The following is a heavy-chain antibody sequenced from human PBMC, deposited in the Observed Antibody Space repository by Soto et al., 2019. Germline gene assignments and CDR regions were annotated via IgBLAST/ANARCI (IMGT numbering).Heavy chain of an antibody. V-gene: IGHV3-21*01. J-gene: IGHJ3*02. D-gene: IGHD7-27*01. CDR3: ARDPTGEEAFDI. Sequence: GGSLRLSCAASGFTFSSYSMNWVRQAPGKGLEWVSSISSSSYIYYADSVKGRFTISRDNAKNSLYLQMNSLRAEDTAVYYCARDPTGEEAFDIWGQGTMVTVSS. CDR2: ISSSSYI. CDR1: GFTFSSYS.